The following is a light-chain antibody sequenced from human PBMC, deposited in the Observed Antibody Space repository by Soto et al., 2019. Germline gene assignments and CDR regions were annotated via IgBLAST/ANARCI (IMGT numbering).Light chain of an antibody. CDR2: IAS. V-gene: IGKV3-15*01. Sequence: IVMTQSPAALSVSPWERVTLSCRASQSISFNLAWYQQKPGQAPRLLIYIASTRAAGIPARFSGSGSGTEFTLTISSLQSEDSAIYYCQQYNNWPSWTFGQGTKVDIK. J-gene: IGKJ1*01. CDR1: QSISFN. CDR3: QQYNNWPSWT.